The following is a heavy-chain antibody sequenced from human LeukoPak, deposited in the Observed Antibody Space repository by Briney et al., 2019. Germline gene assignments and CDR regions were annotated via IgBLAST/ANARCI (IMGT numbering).Heavy chain of an antibody. CDR2: IWYDGSNK. D-gene: IGHD1-14*01. Sequence: GGSLRLSCATSGFTFSTYGMHWVRQAPGKGLEWVAVIWYDGSNKYYADSVKGRFTISRDNSKNTLYLQMNSLRAEDTAVYYCASAQPEGIPYFDYWGQGTLVTVSS. V-gene: IGHV3-30*19. J-gene: IGHJ4*02. CDR3: ASAQPEGIPYFDY. CDR1: GFTFSTYG.